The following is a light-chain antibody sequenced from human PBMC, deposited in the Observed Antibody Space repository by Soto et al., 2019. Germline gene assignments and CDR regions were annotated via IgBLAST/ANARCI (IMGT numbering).Light chain of an antibody. Sequence: DIQMTQSPSSLSASVGDRVTITCRASQSISRDLNWYQQKPGTAPKVLIYAASSLQSGVPSRFSGSGSGTDFTLTISSLQPEDFATYYCQQSYSRRTFGQGTRVEIK. CDR2: AAS. CDR3: QQSYSRRT. CDR1: QSISRD. J-gene: IGKJ1*01. V-gene: IGKV1-39*01.